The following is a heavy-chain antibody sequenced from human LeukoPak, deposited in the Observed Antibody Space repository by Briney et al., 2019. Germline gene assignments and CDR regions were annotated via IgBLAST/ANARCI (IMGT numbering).Heavy chain of an antibody. CDR1: GYSFTSYW. J-gene: IGHJ5*02. D-gene: IGHD2-2*01. CDR3: ARSRQIVVVPAAINGWFDP. Sequence: GESLKISCKGSGYSFTSYWIGWVRQMPGKGLEWMGIIYPGDSDTRYSPSFQGQGTISADKSISTAYLQWSSLKASDTAMYYCARSRQIVVVPAAINGWFDPWGQGTLVTVSS. V-gene: IGHV5-51*01. CDR2: IYPGDSDT.